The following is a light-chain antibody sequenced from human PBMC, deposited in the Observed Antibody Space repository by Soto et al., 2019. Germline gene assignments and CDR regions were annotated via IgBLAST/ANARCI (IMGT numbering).Light chain of an antibody. CDR2: GAS. CDR3: QQYNNWPRT. Sequence: EIVLTQSPGTLSLSPGDRATLSCRASQSVSSSYLAWYKQKPGQAPRLLIYGASSRATGIPDRFSGSGSGTEFTLTISRLEPEDFAVYYCQQYNNWPRTFGQGTKVDIK. J-gene: IGKJ1*01. V-gene: IGKV3-20*01. CDR1: QSVSSSY.